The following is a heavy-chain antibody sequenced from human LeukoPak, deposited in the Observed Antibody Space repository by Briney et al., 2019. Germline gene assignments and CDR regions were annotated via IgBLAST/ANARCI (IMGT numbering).Heavy chain of an antibody. CDR3: ARDLGGSYGYFDY. J-gene: IGHJ4*02. Sequence: GRSLRLSCAASGFTFSSYNMHWVRQAPGKGLEWVAVIWYDGSHKYCADSVKGRFTISRDNSKNTLYVQMNSLRVEDTAMYYCARDLGGSYGYFDYWGQGTLVTVSS. CDR2: IWYDGSHK. V-gene: IGHV3-33*01. CDR1: GFTFSSYN. D-gene: IGHD1-26*01.